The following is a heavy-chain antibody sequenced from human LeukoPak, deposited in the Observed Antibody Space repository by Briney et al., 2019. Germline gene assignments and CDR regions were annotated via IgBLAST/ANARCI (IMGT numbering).Heavy chain of an antibody. Sequence: GGSLRLSCAASGFTFSDHYIDWVRQAPGKGLEWVARTRNKVNSYTTAYAASVTGRFTVSREDSSNSVYLQMNSLKIEDPAVYYCARSMYGEGRRIIDFDYWGQGSLLTVSS. CDR3: ARSMYGEGRRIIDFDY. V-gene: IGHV3-72*01. CDR1: GFTFSDHY. CDR2: TRNKVNSYTT. J-gene: IGHJ4*02. D-gene: IGHD4/OR15-4a*01.